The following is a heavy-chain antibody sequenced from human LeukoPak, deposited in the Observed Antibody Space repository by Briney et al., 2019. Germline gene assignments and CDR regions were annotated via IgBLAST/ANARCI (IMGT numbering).Heavy chain of an antibody. V-gene: IGHV3-23*01. Sequence: GGSLRLSCAASGFTFSSYAMSWVRQAPGKGLEWVSAISGSGGRTYYADSVKGRFTISRDNSKHTLYLQMNSLRDEERAVYFCAKDRIVVVPSAITWFDPWGQGTLVTVSS. CDR1: GFTFSSYA. D-gene: IGHD2-2*01. CDR3: AKDRIVVVPSAITWFDP. CDR2: ISGSGGRT. J-gene: IGHJ5*02.